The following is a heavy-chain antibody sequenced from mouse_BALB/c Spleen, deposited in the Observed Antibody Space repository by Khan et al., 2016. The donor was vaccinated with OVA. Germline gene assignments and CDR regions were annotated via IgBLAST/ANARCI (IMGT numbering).Heavy chain of an antibody. CDR1: GYTFTSYW. Sequence: QVQLQQSGTELVKPGASVKLSCKTSGYTFTSYWIQWVKQRPGQGLVWIGQIFPGTGTTYYNENFKGKATLTIDTSSTTAYMQLSSLTSEDSAVYFGARGYCGNYEFAYWGQGTLVTVS. CDR2: IFPGTGTT. D-gene: IGHD2-1*01. J-gene: IGHJ3*01. V-gene: IGHV1S132*01. CDR3: ARGYCGNYEFAY.